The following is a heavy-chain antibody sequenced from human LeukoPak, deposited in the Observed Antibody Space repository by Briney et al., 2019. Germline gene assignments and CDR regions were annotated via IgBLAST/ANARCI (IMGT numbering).Heavy chain of an antibody. CDR2: IIPSGHTT. CDR1: GFTFSSHG. D-gene: IGHD5-24*01. CDR3: AKDDRWLQFCC. J-gene: IGHJ4*02. Sequence: GGSLRLSCVASGFTFSSHGMDWVRQAPGKGLEWVSGIIPSGHTTYYADSVRGRFTISRDNSRNTVYLQMNSLRAEDTAVYYCAKDDRWLQFCCWGQGTLVTVSA. V-gene: IGHV3-23*01.